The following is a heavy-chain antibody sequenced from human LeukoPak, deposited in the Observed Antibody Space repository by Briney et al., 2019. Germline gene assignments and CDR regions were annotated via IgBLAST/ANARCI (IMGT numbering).Heavy chain of an antibody. J-gene: IGHJ4*02. Sequence: PGRSLRLSCTASGXIFTNYGMHWVRQAPGKGLEWVAVVSYDGDNKYYADSVKGRFTISRDNSKNSLSLQMNSLRDEDTAVYYCARDFTGGDYWGQGTLVTVSS. D-gene: IGHD7-27*01. CDR3: ARDFTGGDY. CDR1: GXIFTNYG. CDR2: VSYDGDNK. V-gene: IGHV3-30*03.